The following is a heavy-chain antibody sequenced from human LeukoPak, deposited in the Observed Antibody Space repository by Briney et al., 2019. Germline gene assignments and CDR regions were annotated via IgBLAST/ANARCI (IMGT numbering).Heavy chain of an antibody. V-gene: IGHV3-48*01. Sequence: GGSLRLSCAASGFTFSSYSMNWVRQAPGKGLEWVSYISSSSSTIYYADSVKGRFTISRDNAKNSLYLQMNSLRAEDTAVYYCARDRAYSGSYLGYYYYYMDVWGKGTTVTVSS. J-gene: IGHJ6*03. D-gene: IGHD1-26*01. CDR1: GFTFSSYS. CDR3: ARDRAYSGSYLGYYYYYMDV. CDR2: ISSSSSTI.